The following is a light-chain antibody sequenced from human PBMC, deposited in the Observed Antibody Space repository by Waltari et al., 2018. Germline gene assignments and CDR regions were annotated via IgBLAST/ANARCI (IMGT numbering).Light chain of an antibody. Sequence: EIVLTQSPGTLSLSPGERATISCRASQSVGSRYLAWYQQKAGQAPRLLISGASNRATGIPDRFSGSGSGTDFTLTISGLEPEDFAVYYCQQYNNSPWTFGQGTKVEIK. CDR2: GAS. V-gene: IGKV3-20*01. CDR3: QQYNNSPWT. J-gene: IGKJ1*01. CDR1: QSVGSRY.